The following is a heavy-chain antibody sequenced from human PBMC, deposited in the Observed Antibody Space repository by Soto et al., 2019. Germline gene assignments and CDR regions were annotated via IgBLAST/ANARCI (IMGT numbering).Heavy chain of an antibody. CDR2: ITPIFGRA. Sequence: ASVKVSCKASGGSFSNYAISWVRQAPGQGLEWMGGITPIFGRANYAQKFQGRVTITADESTSTAYMELSSLRSEDTAIYYCARGWSYDILTGFSYWGQGTLVTVSS. D-gene: IGHD3-9*01. V-gene: IGHV1-69*13. CDR1: GGSFSNYA. J-gene: IGHJ4*02. CDR3: ARGWSYDILTGFSY.